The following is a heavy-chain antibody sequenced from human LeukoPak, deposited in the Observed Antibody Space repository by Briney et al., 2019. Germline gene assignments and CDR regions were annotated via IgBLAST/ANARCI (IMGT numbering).Heavy chain of an antibody. CDR2: IYPGDSDT. V-gene: IGHV5-51*01. Sequence: GESLKISCKGSGYSFTSYWIGWVRQMPGKGLEWTGIIYPGDSDTRYSPSFQGQVTISADKSISTAYLQWSSLKASDTAMYYCARLDGEDIVVVVAAWGAFDIWGQGTMVTVSS. CDR1: GYSFTSYW. D-gene: IGHD2-15*01. CDR3: ARLDGEDIVVVVAAWGAFDI. J-gene: IGHJ3*02.